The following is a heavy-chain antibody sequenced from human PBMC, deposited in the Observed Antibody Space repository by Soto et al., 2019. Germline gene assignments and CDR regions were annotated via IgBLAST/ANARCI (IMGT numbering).Heavy chain of an antibody. Sequence: QITLKESGHTLVKPTQTLTLTCTFSGFSLSTSGVGVGWIRQPPGKALEWLALIYWDDDKRYSPSLKSRLTITKDASNNKVVLTMTNMDPVDTATYYCAHRPSYCSGGSCYSGCDYWGQGTLVTVSS. D-gene: IGHD2-15*01. CDR2: IYWDDDK. CDR1: GFSLSTSGVG. CDR3: AHRPSYCSGGSCYSGCDY. J-gene: IGHJ4*02. V-gene: IGHV2-5*02.